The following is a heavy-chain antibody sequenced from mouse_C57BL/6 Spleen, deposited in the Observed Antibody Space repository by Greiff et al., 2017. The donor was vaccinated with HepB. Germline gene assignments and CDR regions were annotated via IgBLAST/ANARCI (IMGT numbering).Heavy chain of an antibody. CDR3: ARQKPDYVGSGPSFAY. D-gene: IGHD1-1*01. J-gene: IGHJ3*01. CDR1: GYTFTDYY. Sequence: VQLQQSGAELVKPGASVKISCKASGYTFTDYYINWVKQRPGQGLEWIGKIGPGCGSTYYNEKFKGQATLTADKSSSTAYMQLSSLTSEDSAVYFCARQKPDYVGSGPSFAYWGQGTLVNVSA. CDR2: IGPGCGST. V-gene: IGHV1-77*01.